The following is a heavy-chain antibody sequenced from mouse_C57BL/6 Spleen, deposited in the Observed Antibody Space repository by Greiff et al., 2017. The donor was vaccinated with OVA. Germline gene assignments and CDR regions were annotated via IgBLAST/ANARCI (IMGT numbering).Heavy chain of an antibody. V-gene: IGHV1-42*01. D-gene: IGHD2-5*01. J-gene: IGHJ4*01. CDR2: INPSTGGT. CDR1: GYSFTGYY. Sequence: VQLKESGPELVKPGASVKISCKASGYSFTGYYMNWVKQSPEKSLEWIGEINPSTGGTTYNQKFKAKATLTVDKSSSTAYMQLKSLTSEDSAVYYCASPAYYSNFSAAMDYWGQGTSVTVSS. CDR3: ASPAYYSNFSAAMDY.